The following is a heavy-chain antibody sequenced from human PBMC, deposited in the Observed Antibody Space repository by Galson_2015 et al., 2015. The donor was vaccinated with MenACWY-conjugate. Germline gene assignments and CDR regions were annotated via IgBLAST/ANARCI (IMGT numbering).Heavy chain of an antibody. J-gene: IGHJ3*02. V-gene: IGHV5-51*01. CDR3: ARRGNSSSPLRGAFDI. CDR1: GYSFTTYW. CDR2: IYPGDSET. D-gene: IGHD6-13*01. Sequence: QSGAEVKKPGESLKISCKGSGYSFTTYWIGWVRQMPGKGLEWMGIIYPGDSETRYRPSFQGQVTISADKSISTACLQWSSLKASDTAMYYCARRGNSSSPLRGAFDIWGQGTMVTVSP.